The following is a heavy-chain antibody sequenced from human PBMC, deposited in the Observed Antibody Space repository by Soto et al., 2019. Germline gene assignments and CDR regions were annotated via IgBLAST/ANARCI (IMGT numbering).Heavy chain of an antibody. CDR3: AKDRGNGDTPNIYSYYGIEV. CDR2: ISGGGGTI. J-gene: IGHJ6*02. V-gene: IGHV3-23*01. D-gene: IGHD2-21*02. CDR1: GFSFNAYG. Sequence: GGSLRLSCAVSGFSFNAYGMSWVRQAPGKGLEWISFISGGGGTIYYADSVKGRFISSRDNSKSTLYLQMTSLSVDDTAVYYCAKDRGNGDTPNIYSYYGIEVWGQGTTVTVSS.